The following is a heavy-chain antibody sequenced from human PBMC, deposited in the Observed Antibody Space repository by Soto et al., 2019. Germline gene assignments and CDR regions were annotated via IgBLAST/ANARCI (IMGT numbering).Heavy chain of an antibody. CDR1: GDTFNFYT. J-gene: IGHJ4*02. D-gene: IGHD3-10*01. CDR3: ATSFGSGSRAFDY. CDR2: FNPILSFS. Sequence: QVQLVQSGAEVKKPGSSVKVSCKASGDTFNFYTINWVRQAPGLGLEWMGRFNPILSFSNSALKFQGRVTLTADKSTSTAYMVLGSLRSADTAIYFCATSFGSGSRAFDYWGQGALVPVSS. V-gene: IGHV1-69*02.